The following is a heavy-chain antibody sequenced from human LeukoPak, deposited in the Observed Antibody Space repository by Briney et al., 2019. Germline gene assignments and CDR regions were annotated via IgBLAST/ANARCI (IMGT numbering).Heavy chain of an antibody. J-gene: IGHJ4*02. V-gene: IGHV4-59*01. CDR1: GFSISSYY. Sequence: SETLSLTCTVSGFSISSYYWSWLRQPPGKGLEWIGYIYYSGSTNYNPSLKSRVTISVNTSNNQFSLKLSSVTAADTAVYYCAREGGHFDYWGQGTLVTVSS. D-gene: IGHD3-16*01. CDR3: AREGGHFDY. CDR2: IYYSGST.